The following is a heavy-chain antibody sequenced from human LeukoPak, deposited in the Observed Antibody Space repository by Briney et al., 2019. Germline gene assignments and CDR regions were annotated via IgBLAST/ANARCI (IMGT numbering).Heavy chain of an antibody. V-gene: IGHV1-2*02. CDR1: GYTFTGYY. J-gene: IGHJ6*03. CDR3: ARVVITMVRGVIISSGYMDV. CDR2: ISPNSGVT. Sequence: ASVKVSCKASGYTFTGYYIHWVRQAPGQGLERMGWISPNSGVTDYAQKFQGRVTMTKDTSISTAYMELRSLRSDDTAVYYCARVVITMVRGVIISSGYMDVWGKGTTVTISS. D-gene: IGHD3-10*01.